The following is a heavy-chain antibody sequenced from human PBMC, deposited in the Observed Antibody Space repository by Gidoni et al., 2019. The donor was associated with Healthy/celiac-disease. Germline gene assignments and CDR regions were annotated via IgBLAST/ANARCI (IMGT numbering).Heavy chain of an antibody. CDR1: GFTFSSYG. CDR3: AKGLYSSSFGDYYYGMDV. D-gene: IGHD6-6*01. Sequence: QVQLVESGGGVVQPGWSLRLSCAASGFTFSSYGMHWVRQAPGKGLEWVAVISYDGSNKYYADSVKGRFTISRDNSKNTLYLQMNSLRAEDTAVYYCAKGLYSSSFGDYYYGMDVWGQGTTVTVSS. V-gene: IGHV3-30*18. J-gene: IGHJ6*02. CDR2: ISYDGSNK.